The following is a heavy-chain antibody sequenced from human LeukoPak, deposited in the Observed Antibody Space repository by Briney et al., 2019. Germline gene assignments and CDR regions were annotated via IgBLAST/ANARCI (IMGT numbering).Heavy chain of an antibody. J-gene: IGHJ4*02. D-gene: IGHD3-10*01. V-gene: IGHV3-30*18. Sequence: GGSLRLSCAASGFTFSSYGMHWVRQAPGKGLEWVAVISYDGSNKYYADSVKGRFTISRDNSKNTLYLQMNSLRAEDTAVYYCAKDAWFGDPAPFDYWGQGTLVTVSS. CDR3: AKDAWFGDPAPFDY. CDR2: ISYDGSNK. CDR1: GFTFSSYG.